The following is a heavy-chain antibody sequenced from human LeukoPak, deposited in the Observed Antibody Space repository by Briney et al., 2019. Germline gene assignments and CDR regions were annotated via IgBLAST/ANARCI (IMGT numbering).Heavy chain of an antibody. CDR1: GDSVTTNSVD. D-gene: IGHD7-27*01. CDR2: TYYSTKWYD. J-gene: IGHJ4*02. Sequence: QTLSLTCAISGDSVTTNSVDWNWLRQSPSRGLEWLGRTYYSTKWYDDYAVSVKSRITINPYTSKNQFYLQLNSVTPEDTAVYYCARDVTGAFFDYWGQGTLVTVSS. V-gene: IGHV6-1*01. CDR3: ARDVTGAFFDY.